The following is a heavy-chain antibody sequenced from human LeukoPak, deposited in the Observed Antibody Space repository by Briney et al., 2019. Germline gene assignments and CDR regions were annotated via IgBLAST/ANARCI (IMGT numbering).Heavy chain of an antibody. V-gene: IGHV3-30-3*01. Sequence: GRSLRLSCIASGLTFSRYAMHWVRQAPGKGLEWVAVISKDGNSKNYADSVKGRSTISRDNSQNTLFLEVNSLRADDTAMYYCARNDYGEYYFDYWGQGTLVTVSS. CDR3: ARNDYGEYYFDY. CDR1: GLTFSRYA. D-gene: IGHD4-17*01. CDR2: ISKDGNSK. J-gene: IGHJ4*02.